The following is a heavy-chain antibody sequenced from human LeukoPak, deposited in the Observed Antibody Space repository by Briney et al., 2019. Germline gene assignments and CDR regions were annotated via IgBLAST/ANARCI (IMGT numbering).Heavy chain of an antibody. CDR3: ARPGSGGELASFDY. D-gene: IGHD1-26*01. CDR2: ISYDGSNK. Sequence: GSLRLSCAASGFTFSTYGMHWVRQAPVKGLEWVAVISYDGSNKYYADSVKGRFTISRDNAKNSLYLQMNSLRAEDTAVYYCARPGSGGELASFDYWGQEPWSPSPQ. V-gene: IGHV3-30*03. CDR1: GFTFSTYG. J-gene: IGHJ4*01.